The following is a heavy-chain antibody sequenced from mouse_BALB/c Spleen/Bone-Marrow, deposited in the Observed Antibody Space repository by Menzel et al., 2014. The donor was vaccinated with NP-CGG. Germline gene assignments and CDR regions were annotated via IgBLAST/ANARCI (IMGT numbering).Heavy chain of an antibody. D-gene: IGHD5-1-1*01. J-gene: IGHJ2*01. V-gene: IGHV1-5*01. CDR3: TTLARNNFDY. Sequence: EVKLVDSGTVLARPGAAVKMSCKASGYTFSNYWMHWIKQRPGQGLEWIGTIHPGNSDTTYNQKFKGKAKLTAVTSTSTAYMELSSLTNEDSAVYYCTTLARNNFDYWGQGTTLTVSS. CDR1: GYTFSNYW. CDR2: IHPGNSDT.